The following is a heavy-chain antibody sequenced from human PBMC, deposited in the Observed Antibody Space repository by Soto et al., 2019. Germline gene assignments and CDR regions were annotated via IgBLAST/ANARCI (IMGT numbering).Heavy chain of an antibody. CDR2: INSDGSST. Sequence: GGSLRLSCAASGFTFSSYWMHWVRQAPGKGLVWVSRINSDGSSTSYADSVKGRFTISRDNAKNTLYLQMNSLRAEDTAVYYCAKDRGYSYGFGYYYYGMDVWGQGTTVTVSS. CDR3: AKDRGYSYGFGYYYYGMDV. J-gene: IGHJ6*02. V-gene: IGHV3-74*01. CDR1: GFTFSSYW. D-gene: IGHD5-18*01.